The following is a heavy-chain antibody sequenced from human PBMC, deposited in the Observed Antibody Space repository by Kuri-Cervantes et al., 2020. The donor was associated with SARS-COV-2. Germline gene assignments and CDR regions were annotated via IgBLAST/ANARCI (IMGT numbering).Heavy chain of an antibody. D-gene: IGHD3-10*01. J-gene: IGHJ5*02. CDR1: GYTFTSYG. Sequence: ASVKVSCKASGYTFTSYGISWVRQAPGQGLEWMGWISAYNGNTKYAQKLQGSVTMTTNTSTSKAYMELRSLRSDETAVYYCARFFSPIMVGGVQLNGFDPWGQGTLVTVSS. CDR3: ARFFSPIMVGGVQLNGFDP. V-gene: IGHV1-18*01. CDR2: ISAYNGNT.